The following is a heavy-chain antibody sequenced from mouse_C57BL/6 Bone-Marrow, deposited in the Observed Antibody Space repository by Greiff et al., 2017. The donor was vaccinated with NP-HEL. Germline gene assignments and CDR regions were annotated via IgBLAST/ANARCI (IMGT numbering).Heavy chain of an antibody. CDR1: GFTFSDYY. CDR3: ARESYGSSPGYFDY. Sequence: DVHLVESEGGLVQPGSSMKLSCTASGFTFSDYYMAWVRQVPEKGLEWVANINYDGSSTYYLDSLKSRFIISRDNAKNILYLQMSSLKSEDTATYYCARESYGSSPGYFDYWGQGTTLTVSS. V-gene: IGHV5-16*01. J-gene: IGHJ2*01. D-gene: IGHD1-1*01. CDR2: INYDGSST.